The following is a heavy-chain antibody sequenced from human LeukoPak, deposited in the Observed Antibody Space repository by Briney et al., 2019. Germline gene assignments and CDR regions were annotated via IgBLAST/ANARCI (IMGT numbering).Heavy chain of an antibody. D-gene: IGHD1-26*01. CDR1: GFTFSSYG. V-gene: IGHV3-30*02. J-gene: IGHJ3*02. CDR2: IRYDGSNK. Sequence: GGSLRLSCAASGFTFSSYGMHWVRQAPGKGLEWVAFIRYDGSNKYYADSVKGRFTISRDNSKNTLYLQMNSLRAEDTAVYYCAKKTIVGATVDAFDIWGQGTMVTVSS. CDR3: AKKTIVGATVDAFDI.